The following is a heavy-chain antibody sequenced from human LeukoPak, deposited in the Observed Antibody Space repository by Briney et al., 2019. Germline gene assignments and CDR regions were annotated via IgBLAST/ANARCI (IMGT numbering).Heavy chain of an antibody. CDR3: ARGDRYYGSSAYQYYFDH. CDR2: IYYSGIT. J-gene: IGHJ4*02. V-gene: IGHV4-59*01. D-gene: IGHD3-22*01. Sequence: SETLSLTCSVSGGSMTNYYWSWIRQPPGQGLEWIGYIYYSGITNYSPSLKSRVTISVDASKNQFSLRLRSLTAADAAVYYCARGDRYYGSSAYQYYFDHWGQGTLVTVSS. CDR1: GGSMTNYY.